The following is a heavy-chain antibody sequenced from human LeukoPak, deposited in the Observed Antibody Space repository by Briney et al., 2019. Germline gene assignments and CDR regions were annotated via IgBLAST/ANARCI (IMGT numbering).Heavy chain of an antibody. V-gene: IGHV6-1*01. J-gene: IGHJ4*02. Sequence: SQTLSLTCAISGDSVSSNSAAWNWIRQSPSRGLEWLGRTYYRSKWYNDYAVSVKSRITINPDTSKNQFSLQLNSVTPEDTAVYYCARDVFGRLVRSYYLDYWGQGTLVTVSS. D-gene: IGHD6-19*01. CDR3: ARDVFGRLVRSYYLDY. CDR1: GDSVSSNSAA. CDR2: TYYRSKWYN.